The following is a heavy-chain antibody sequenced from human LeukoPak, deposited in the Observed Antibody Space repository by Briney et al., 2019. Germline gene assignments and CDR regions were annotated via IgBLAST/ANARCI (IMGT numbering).Heavy chain of an antibody. Sequence: GGSLSLSCEASRFAFCNYEMNWVPPAPGQGLEWISYLGTGDNKHYADLIKGRFTTSRDDAKNSLFLEMHSLEADDRAVYYCAREQINCRGDCNDYWGQGTLVTVSS. CDR3: AREQINCRGDCNDY. V-gene: IGHV3-48*03. D-gene: IGHD2-21*02. CDR1: RFAFCNYE. J-gene: IGHJ4*02. CDR2: LGTGDNK.